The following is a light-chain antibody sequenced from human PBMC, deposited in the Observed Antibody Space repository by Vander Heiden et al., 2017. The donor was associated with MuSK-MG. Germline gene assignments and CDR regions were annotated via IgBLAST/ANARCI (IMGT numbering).Light chain of an antibody. CDR3: HQYYTSYLT. V-gene: IGKV4-1*01. Sequence: RSSGRSSLAWYQQKPGQPPKLLIYWPHNREAGSPDRSSGSGAGTDVILPTSSLQDEDVAVYYCHQYYTSYLTFGQGTKVEIK. J-gene: IGKJ1*01. CDR1: RSSGRSS. CDR2: WPH.